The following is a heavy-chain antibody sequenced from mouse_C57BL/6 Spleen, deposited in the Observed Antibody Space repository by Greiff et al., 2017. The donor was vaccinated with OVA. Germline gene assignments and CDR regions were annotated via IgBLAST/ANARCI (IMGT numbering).Heavy chain of an antibody. J-gene: IGHJ1*03. CDR2: ISSGGDYI. CDR1: GFTFSSYA. V-gene: IGHV5-9-1*02. CDR3: TREGSTTSSYWYFDV. Sequence: EVQRVESGEGLVKPGGSLKLSCAASGFTFSSYAMSWVRQTPEKRLEWVAYISSGGDYIYYADTVKGRFTISRDNARNTLYLQMSSLKSEDTAMYYCTREGSTTSSYWYFDVWGTGTTVTVSS. D-gene: IGHD2-14*01.